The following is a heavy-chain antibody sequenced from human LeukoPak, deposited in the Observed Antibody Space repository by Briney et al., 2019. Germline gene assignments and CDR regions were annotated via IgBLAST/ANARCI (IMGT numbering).Heavy chain of an antibody. D-gene: IGHD6-19*01. J-gene: IGHJ4*02. CDR2: IYYSGST. V-gene: IGHV4-59*01. CDR1: GGSISSYY. CDR3: AREVSSGWFDY. Sequence: SETLSLTCTVSGGSISSYYWSWIRQPPGKGLEWIGYIYYSGSTNYSPSLKSRVTISVDTSKNQFSLKLSSVTAADTAVYYCAREVSSGWFDYWGQGTLVTVSS.